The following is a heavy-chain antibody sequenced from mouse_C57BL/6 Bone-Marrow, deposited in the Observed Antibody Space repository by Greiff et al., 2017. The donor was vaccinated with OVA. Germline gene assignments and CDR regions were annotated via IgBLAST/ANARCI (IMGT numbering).Heavy chain of an antibody. CDR1: EYEFPSHD. Sequence: EVKLMESGGGLVQPGASLKLSCESNEYEFPSHDMSWVRKTPEKRLELVAAINSDGGSTYYPDTMERRFIISRDNTKKTLYLQMSSLRSEDTALYYCARQGDGYYWYFDVWGTGTTVTVSS. CDR2: INSDGGST. CDR3: ARQGDGYYWYFDV. D-gene: IGHD2-3*01. J-gene: IGHJ1*03. V-gene: IGHV5-2*01.